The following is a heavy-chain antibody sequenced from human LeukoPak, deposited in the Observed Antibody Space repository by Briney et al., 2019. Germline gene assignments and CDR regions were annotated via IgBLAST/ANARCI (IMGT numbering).Heavy chain of an antibody. CDR3: VSYTSIGW. CDR1: GFTFSSYS. D-gene: IGHD5-18*01. V-gene: IGHV3-21*01. Sequence: NPGGSLRLSCAASGFTFSSYSMNWVRQAPGKGLESVSSISSSSSYIYYADSVKGRFTISRDNAKNTLYLQMNSLRAEDTAVYYCVSYTSIGWRGQGTLVTVSS. J-gene: IGHJ4*02. CDR2: ISSSSSYI.